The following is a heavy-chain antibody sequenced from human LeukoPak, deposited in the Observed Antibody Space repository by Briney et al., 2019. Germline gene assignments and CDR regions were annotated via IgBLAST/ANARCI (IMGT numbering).Heavy chain of an antibody. D-gene: IGHD4-11*01. J-gene: IGHJ4*02. CDR1: GFTFSGSA. CDR3: TRPPFMTTVTPSGDY. Sequence: GGSLRLSCAASGFTFSGSAMEWVRQASGKGLEWVGRIRSKANSYATAYAASVKGRFTISRDDSKNTAYLQMNSLKTEDTAVYYCTRPPFMTTVTPSGDYWGQGTLVTVSS. CDR2: IRSKANSYAT. V-gene: IGHV3-73*01.